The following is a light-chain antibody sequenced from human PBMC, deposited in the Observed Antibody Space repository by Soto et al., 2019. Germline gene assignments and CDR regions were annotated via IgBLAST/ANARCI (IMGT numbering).Light chain of an antibody. CDR1: HIVTTF. CDR2: RAS. V-gene: IGKV1-39*01. J-gene: IGKJ1*01. Sequence: DIQMTQSPSSLSASVGDRVTISCRTSHIVTTFLNWYQHKPGEAPKLIIYRASTLQTGIPSRFSGSGYGADFVLTISSLQPEDFATYYCQQSYNSPRTFGLGTKV. CDR3: QQSYNSPRT.